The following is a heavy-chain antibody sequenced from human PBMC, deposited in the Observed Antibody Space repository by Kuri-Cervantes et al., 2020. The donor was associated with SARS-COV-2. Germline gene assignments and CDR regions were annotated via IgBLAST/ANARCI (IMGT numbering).Heavy chain of an antibody. V-gene: IGHV3-33*08. CDR2: IWYDGKNE. CDR1: GFSLTNYA. J-gene: IGHJ6*03. CDR3: ATGAANSYMDV. D-gene: IGHD3-10*01. Sequence: GESLKISCGASGFSLTNYAIHWVRQAPGKGLEWVSVIWYDGKNEYYAGSVKGRFNISRDTSKNTVSLHMNSLRAEDTAMYYCATGAANSYMDVWGRGTTVTDSS.